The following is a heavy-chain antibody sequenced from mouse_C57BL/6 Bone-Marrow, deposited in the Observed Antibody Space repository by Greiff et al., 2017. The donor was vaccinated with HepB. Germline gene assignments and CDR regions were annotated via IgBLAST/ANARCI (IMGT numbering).Heavy chain of an antibody. J-gene: IGHJ3*01. CDR3: ARSEDYEGVWFAY. V-gene: IGHV1-85*01. Sequence: QVQLKQSGPELVKPGASVKLSCKASGYTFTSYDINWVKQRPGQGLEWIGWIYPRDGSTKYNEKFKGKATLTVDTSSSTAYMELHSLTSEDSAVYFCARSEDYEGVWFAYWGQGTLVTVSA. CDR1: GYTFTSYD. CDR2: IYPRDGST. D-gene: IGHD2-4*01.